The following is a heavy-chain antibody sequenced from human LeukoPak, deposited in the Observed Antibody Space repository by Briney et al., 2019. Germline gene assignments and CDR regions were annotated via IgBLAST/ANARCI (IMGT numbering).Heavy chain of an antibody. CDR2: INPNSGGT. D-gene: IGHD3-9*01. Sequence: ASVKVSCKASGYTFTGYYMHWVRQAPGQGLEWMGWINPNSGGTNYAQKFQGRVTITRDTSISTAYMELSRLRSDDTAVYYCARADYDILTGYYFYFDYWGQGTLVTVSS. CDR3: ARADYDILTGYYFYFDY. J-gene: IGHJ4*02. V-gene: IGHV1-2*02. CDR1: GYTFTGYY.